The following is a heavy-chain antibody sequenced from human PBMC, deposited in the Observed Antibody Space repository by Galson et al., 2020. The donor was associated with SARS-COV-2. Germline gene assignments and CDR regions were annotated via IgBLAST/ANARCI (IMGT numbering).Heavy chain of an antibody. Sequence: GGSLRLSCAASGFTFSSYAMHWVRQAPGKGLEWVAVISYDGSNKYYADSVKGRFTISRDNSKNTLYLQMNSLRAEDTAVYYCARTYSGSYYSYFDYWGQGTLVTVPS. D-gene: IGHD1-26*01. CDR1: GFTFSSYA. CDR3: ARTYSGSYYSYFDY. CDR2: ISYDGSNK. V-gene: IGHV3-30-3*01. J-gene: IGHJ4*02.